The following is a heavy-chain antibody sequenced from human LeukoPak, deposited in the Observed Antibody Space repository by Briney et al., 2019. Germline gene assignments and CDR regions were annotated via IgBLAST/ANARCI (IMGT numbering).Heavy chain of an antibody. CDR1: GCTFSNYY. Sequence: PGGSLKLSCAASGCTFSNYYMTWIRQAPGQGLEWISYISSGDGTTYYADSVKGRFTISRDNAKNSLFLQMNSLRAEDTAVYYCATWTGITPYWGQGTLVTVSS. CDR3: ATWTGITPY. D-gene: IGHD1-20*01. V-gene: IGHV3-11*01. J-gene: IGHJ4*02. CDR2: ISSGDGTT.